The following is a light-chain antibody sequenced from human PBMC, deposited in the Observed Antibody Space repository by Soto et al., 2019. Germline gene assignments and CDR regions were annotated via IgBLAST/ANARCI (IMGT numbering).Light chain of an antibody. V-gene: IGKV1-5*01. CDR1: QSISRY. Sequence: DIQMTQSPSTLSASVGDRVTITCRASQSISRYLAWYQKKPGEAPKLLIYDASSLQSGVASRFSASGSGTEFSLSISSLQPDDLATYYCQHYNSPSSFGPGTKVEI. CDR2: DAS. J-gene: IGKJ3*01. CDR3: QHYNSPSS.